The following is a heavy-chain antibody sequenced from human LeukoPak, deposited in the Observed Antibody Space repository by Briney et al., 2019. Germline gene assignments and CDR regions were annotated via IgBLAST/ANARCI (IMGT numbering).Heavy chain of an antibody. CDR1: GFTVSSNY. CDR3: ARRPFGRAYYYGMDV. V-gene: IGHV3-53*01. Sequence: GGSLRLSCAASGFTVSSNYMSWVRQAPGKGLEWVSVIYSGGSTYYADSVKGRFTISRDNSKNTLYLQMNSLRAEDTGVYYCARRPFGRAYYYGMDVWGQGTTVTVSS. D-gene: IGHD2/OR15-2a*01. CDR2: IYSGGST. J-gene: IGHJ6*02.